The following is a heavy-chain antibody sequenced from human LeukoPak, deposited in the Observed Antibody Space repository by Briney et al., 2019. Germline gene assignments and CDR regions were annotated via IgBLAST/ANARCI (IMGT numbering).Heavy chain of an antibody. Sequence: GGSLRLSCAASGFTFNNYAMSWVRQAPGKGLEWVSAILGSGRSAYYADSVKGRFTISRDNSKNSLFLQMNSLRVEDTALYYCSKWVDYDVLTGYYDSDFWGQGTLVTVSA. D-gene: IGHD3-9*01. CDR2: ILGSGRSA. CDR1: GFTFNNYA. CDR3: SKWVDYDVLTGYYDSDF. J-gene: IGHJ4*02. V-gene: IGHV3-23*01.